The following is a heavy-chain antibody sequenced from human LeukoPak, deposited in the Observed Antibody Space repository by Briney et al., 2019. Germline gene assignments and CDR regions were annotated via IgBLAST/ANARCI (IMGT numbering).Heavy chain of an antibody. V-gene: IGHV3-30-3*01. CDR2: ISYDGSNK. J-gene: IGHJ4*02. CDR3: ARDFEAGRYYYGSAVFDY. D-gene: IGHD3-10*01. CDR1: GFTFSSYA. Sequence: AGGSLRLSCAASGFTFSSYAMHWVRQAPGKGLEWVAVISYDGSNKYYADSVKGRFTISRDNSKNTLYLQMNSLRAEDTAVYYCARDFEAGRYYYGSAVFDYWGQGTLVTVSS.